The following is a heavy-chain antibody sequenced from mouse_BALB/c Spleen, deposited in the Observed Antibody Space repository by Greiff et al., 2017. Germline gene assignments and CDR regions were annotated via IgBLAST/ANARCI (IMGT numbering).Heavy chain of an antibody. V-gene: IGHV1-7*01. CDR1: GYTFTSYW. CDR2: INPSTGYT. D-gene: IGHD2-12*01. J-gene: IGHJ3*01. Sequence: VMLVESGAELAKPGASVKMSCKASGYTFTSYWMHWVKQRPGQGLEWIGYINPSTGYTEYNQKFKDKATLTADKSSSTAYMQLSSLTSEDSAVYYCARDAGIDAHWGEGALCTVS. CDR3: ARDAGIDAH.